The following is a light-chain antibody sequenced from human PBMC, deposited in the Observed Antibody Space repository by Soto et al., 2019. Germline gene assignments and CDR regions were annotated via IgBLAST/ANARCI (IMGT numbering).Light chain of an antibody. CDR2: GAS. CDR3: RQYGSSPSYT. CDR1: QSVSSSSY. Sequence: EIVLTQSPGTLSLSPGERATLSCRASQSVSSSSYLAWYQQKPGQAPRLLIYGASSRDTGIPDRFSGSGSATGFTLTISRLEPEDFAVYYCRQYGSSPSYTFGQGTKLEIK. J-gene: IGKJ2*01. V-gene: IGKV3-20*01.